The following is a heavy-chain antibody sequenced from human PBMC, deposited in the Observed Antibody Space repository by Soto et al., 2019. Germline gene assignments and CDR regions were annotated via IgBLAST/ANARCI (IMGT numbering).Heavy chain of an antibody. D-gene: IGHD2-15*01. CDR1: GGSISSYY. CDR2: IYYSGST. V-gene: IGHV4-59*08. J-gene: IGHJ3*02. Sequence: SEPLPLTCTVSGGSISSYYCRWIRQHPGKGLEWIGYIYYSGSTNYNPSLKSRVTISVDTSKNQFSLKLSSVTAADTAVYYCARQYCSGGSCYSSAFAIWGQGTMVTVSS. CDR3: ARQYCSGGSCYSSAFAI.